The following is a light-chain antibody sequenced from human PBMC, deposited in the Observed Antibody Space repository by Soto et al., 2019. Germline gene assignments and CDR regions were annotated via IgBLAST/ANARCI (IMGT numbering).Light chain of an antibody. CDR2: GAS. CDR1: QSVSSN. Sequence: EIVMTQSPATLSVSPGERATLSCRASQSVSSNLAWYQQKPGQAPRLLIYGASTRATGIPARFSGSGSGTEFTLTISSLQSEDFAVYYCQQYNNWPRTFGLGTKVDMK. CDR3: QQYNNWPRT. J-gene: IGKJ1*01. V-gene: IGKV3-15*01.